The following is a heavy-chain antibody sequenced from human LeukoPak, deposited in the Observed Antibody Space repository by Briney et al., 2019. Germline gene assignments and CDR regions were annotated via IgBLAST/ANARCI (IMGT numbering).Heavy chain of an antibody. CDR1: GFTFSSYW. CDR2: IKQDGSEK. CDR3: ARDRGECTNGVCYYHDFDY. V-gene: IGHV3-7*01. D-gene: IGHD2-8*01. Sequence: GGSLRLSCAASGFTFSSYWMTWVRQAPGKGLEWVANIKQDGSEKYYVDSVKGRFTISRDNAKNSLSLHMNSLRAENTAVYYCARDRGECTNGVCYYHDFDYWGQGTLVTVSS. J-gene: IGHJ4*02.